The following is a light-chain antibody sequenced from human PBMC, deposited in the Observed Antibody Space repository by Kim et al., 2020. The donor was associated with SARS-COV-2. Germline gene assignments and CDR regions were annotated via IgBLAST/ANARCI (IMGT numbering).Light chain of an antibody. V-gene: IGKV1-27*01. CDR1: QDISHS. Sequence: DIQMAQSPSSLSASVGDRVTITCRASQDISHSLAWYRQKPGKVPMLLIYGASTLQSGVPSRFSGSGSGTDFTLTISSLQPEDAATYYSQKYDSAPWTFGQGTKVGIK. CDR3: QKYDSAPWT. J-gene: IGKJ1*01. CDR2: GAS.